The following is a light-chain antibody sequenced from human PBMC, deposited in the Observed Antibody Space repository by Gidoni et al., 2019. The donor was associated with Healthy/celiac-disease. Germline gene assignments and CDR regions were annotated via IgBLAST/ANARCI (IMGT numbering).Light chain of an antibody. J-gene: IGKJ3*01. Sequence: EMVLTQSPGTLSLSPGESATLSCRASQSVSSSYLAWYQQKPGQAPRLLIYGASSRATGIPDRFSCSGSGTDFTLTISRLEPEDFAVYYCQQYGSSSFTFGPGTKVDIK. CDR3: QQYGSSSFT. CDR1: QSVSSSY. CDR2: GAS. V-gene: IGKV3-20*01.